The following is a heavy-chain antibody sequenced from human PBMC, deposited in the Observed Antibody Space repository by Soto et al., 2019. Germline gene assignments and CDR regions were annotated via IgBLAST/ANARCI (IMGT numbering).Heavy chain of an antibody. J-gene: IGHJ4*02. CDR2: ISYSGNT. Sequence: SETLSLTCTVSGGSVSSGSYYWSWIRQPPGKGLEWIGYISYSGNTNYNPSLKSRVTILVDTSKNQFSLKLSSVTAADTAVYYCALTGYYDVDYWGQRTLVTVSS. V-gene: IGHV4-61*01. CDR3: ALTGYYDVDY. D-gene: IGHD3-9*01. CDR1: GGSVSSGSYY.